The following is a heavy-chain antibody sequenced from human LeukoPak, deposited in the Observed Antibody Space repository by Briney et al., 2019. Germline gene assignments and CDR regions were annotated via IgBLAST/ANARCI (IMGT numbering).Heavy chain of an antibody. J-gene: IGHJ4*02. D-gene: IGHD5-24*01. CDR3: ARDGGGGYNQIDF. CDR2: VSHDGIQT. V-gene: IGHV3-30-3*01. CDR1: GFTFSNYA. Sequence: PGGSLRLSCAASGFTFSNYAMHWVRQGLVKGLESMAVVSHDGIQTYYADSEKGRFTISRDNSKSTLFLQMNSLRAEDTAVYYCARDGGGGYNQIDFWGQGTLVTVSS.